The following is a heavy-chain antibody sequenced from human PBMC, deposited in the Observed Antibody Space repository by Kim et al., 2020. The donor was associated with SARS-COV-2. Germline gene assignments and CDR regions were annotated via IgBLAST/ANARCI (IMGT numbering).Heavy chain of an antibody. Sequence: GGSLRLSCAASGFTFSIYSMNWVRQAPGRGLEWVSYISASSNTLYYADSVKGRFTIFRDNAKNSLYLQMNNLRAEDTTVYYCARASAPDTAMVVDAFDIWGQGTMVTVSS. D-gene: IGHD5-18*01. V-gene: IGHV3-48*04. J-gene: IGHJ3*02. CDR3: ARASAPDTAMVVDAFDI. CDR2: ISASSNTL. CDR1: GFTFSIYS.